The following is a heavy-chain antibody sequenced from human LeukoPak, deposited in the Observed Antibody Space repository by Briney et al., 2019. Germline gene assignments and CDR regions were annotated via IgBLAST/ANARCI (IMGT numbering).Heavy chain of an antibody. CDR1: GYTFSGYY. V-gene: IGHV1-2*02. D-gene: IGHD1-26*01. Sequence: ASVKASCKASGYTFSGYYMHWVRQAPGQGLEWMGWIYPNSGDTKYAQKFQGRVTVTTDTSISTAFMEVSRLTSDDTAVYYCARSGSDAFDIWGQGTMVTVSS. CDR2: IYPNSGDT. J-gene: IGHJ3*02. CDR3: ARSGSDAFDI.